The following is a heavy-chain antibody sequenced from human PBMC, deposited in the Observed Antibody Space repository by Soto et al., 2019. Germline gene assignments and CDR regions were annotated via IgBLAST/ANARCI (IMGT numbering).Heavy chain of an antibody. D-gene: IGHD3-3*01. CDR1: GFTFSSYA. CDR3: AKERGYDSSSGYAFSDS. CDR2: ISGSGGRT. V-gene: IGHV3-23*01. J-gene: IGHJ4*02. Sequence: PGGSLRLSCAASGFTFSSYAMSWVRQAPGKGLEWVSAISGSGGRTYYADSVKGRFTISRDNSKNTLYLQMNSLRAEDTAVYYCAKERGYDSSSGYAFSDSWGQGTLVTVSS.